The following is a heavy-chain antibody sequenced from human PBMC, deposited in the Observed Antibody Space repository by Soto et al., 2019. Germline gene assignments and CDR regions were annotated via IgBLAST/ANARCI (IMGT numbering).Heavy chain of an antibody. J-gene: IGHJ3*01. CDR2: IGGGDT. Sequence: GASVKVSCAASGFTFNTYVMSWVRQAPGKGLEWVAGIGGGDTHYADSVMGRFIISRDDPKSMVSLQMNSLRVEDTAVYYCAKDRQNFNSVWDPLDVWGQGTLVTVSS. CDR3: AKDRQNFNSVWDPLDV. D-gene: IGHD2-21*01. V-gene: IGHV3-23*01. CDR1: GFTFNTYV.